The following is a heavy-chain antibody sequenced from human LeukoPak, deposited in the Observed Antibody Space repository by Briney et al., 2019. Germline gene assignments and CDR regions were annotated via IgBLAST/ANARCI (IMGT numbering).Heavy chain of an antibody. Sequence: GGSLRLSCAASGFTFSTCAMSWVRQAPGKGLEWVSTIIGSGDTTYYADSVKGRFTISRDNSKNTLYLQMNSLRAEDTAVYYCAKDLIDYWGQGTLVTVSS. J-gene: IGHJ4*02. CDR1: GFTFSTCA. CDR2: IIGSGDTT. CDR3: AKDLIDY. V-gene: IGHV3-23*01.